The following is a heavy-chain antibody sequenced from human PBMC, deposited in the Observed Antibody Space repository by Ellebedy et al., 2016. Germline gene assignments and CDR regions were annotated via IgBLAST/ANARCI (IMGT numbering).Heavy chain of an antibody. CDR1: GFTFSSYS. Sequence: GGSLRLSXAASGFTFSSYSMNWVRQAPGKGLEWVSSISSSSSYIYYADSVKGRFTISRDNAKNSLYLQMNSLRAEDTAVYYCARDRVVKGAFDYWGQGTLVTVSS. D-gene: IGHD4-23*01. CDR3: ARDRVVKGAFDY. J-gene: IGHJ4*02. CDR2: ISSSSSYI. V-gene: IGHV3-21*01.